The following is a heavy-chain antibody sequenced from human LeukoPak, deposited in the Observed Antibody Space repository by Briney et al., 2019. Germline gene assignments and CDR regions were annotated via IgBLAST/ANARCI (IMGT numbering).Heavy chain of an antibody. D-gene: IGHD2-21*02. CDR3: AKGVVVTAMPSYFDY. CDR1: GFTFSSFG. CDR2: ISYDGSKK. V-gene: IGHV3-30*18. Sequence: GGSLRLSCAASGFTFSSFGMHWVRQAPGKGQEWVAVISYDGSKKYYADSVKDRFTISRDNSKNTVYMQMDSLRADDTAVYYCAKGVVVTAMPSYFDYWGQGTLVTVSS. J-gene: IGHJ4*02.